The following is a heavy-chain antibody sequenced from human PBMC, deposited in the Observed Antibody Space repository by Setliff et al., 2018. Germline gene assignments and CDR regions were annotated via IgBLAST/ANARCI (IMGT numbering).Heavy chain of an antibody. J-gene: IGHJ6*03. CDR2: VYTSGGT. V-gene: IGHV4-4*07. Sequence: PSETLSLTCTVSGGSISSSYYWSWIRQPAGKGLEWIGRVYTSGGTNYNPSLKSRVTISLDTSKNQFSLMLTSVTAADTAMYYCARQIGSSLSHFYYYMDVWGKGTTVTVSS. D-gene: IGHD6-19*01. CDR1: GGSISSSYY. CDR3: ARQIGSSLSHFYYYMDV.